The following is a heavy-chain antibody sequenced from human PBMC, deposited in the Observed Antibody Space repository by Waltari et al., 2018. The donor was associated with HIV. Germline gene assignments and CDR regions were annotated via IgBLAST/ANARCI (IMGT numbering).Heavy chain of an antibody. Sequence: QVQLVQSGAEVKKPGASVKVSCKASGYTFTIYAINWVRQATGQGLGLMGWMNPNSGNTGYAQKFQGRVTMTRNTSISTAYMELSSLRSEDTAVYYCARGKAVAGTSDYWGQGTLVTVSS. J-gene: IGHJ4*02. CDR3: ARGKAVAGTSDY. CDR2: MNPNSGNT. D-gene: IGHD6-19*01. V-gene: IGHV1-8*01. CDR1: GYTFTIYA.